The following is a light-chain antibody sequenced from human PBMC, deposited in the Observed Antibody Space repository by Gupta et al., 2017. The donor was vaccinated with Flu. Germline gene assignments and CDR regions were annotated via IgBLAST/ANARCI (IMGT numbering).Light chain of an antibody. CDR2: DDS. Sequence: SYVLTQPPSVSVAPGQTARITCGGNNIGNKNVHWYQQKPGQAPVLLVYDDSDRPSGIPERFSGSNSGTTATLTISRVEAGDEADYYCQVWDSSSDHVVFGGGTKLTVL. V-gene: IGLV3-21*02. CDR1: NIGNKN. CDR3: QVWDSSSDHVV. J-gene: IGLJ2*01.